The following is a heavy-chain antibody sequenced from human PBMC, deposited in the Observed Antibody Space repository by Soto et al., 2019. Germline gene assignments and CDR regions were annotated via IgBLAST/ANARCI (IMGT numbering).Heavy chain of an antibody. CDR2: IMPIFGTA. CDR3: ARDRGRYDSSGYYSDRNAFDI. V-gene: IGHV1-69*13. J-gene: IGHJ3*02. Sequence: SGKVSCKASGGAFSSYAISLVRQAPGQGLEWTGGIMPIFGTANHAQKFQGRVTITADESTSTAYMELSSLRFEDTAVYYCARDRGRYDSSGYYSDRNAFDIWGQGTMVTVSS. CDR1: GGAFSSYA. D-gene: IGHD3-22*01.